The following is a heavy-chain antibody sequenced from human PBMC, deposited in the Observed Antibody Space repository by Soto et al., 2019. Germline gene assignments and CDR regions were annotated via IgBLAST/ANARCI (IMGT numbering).Heavy chain of an antibody. J-gene: IGHJ3*02. D-gene: IGHD2-2*01. Sequence: QVQLQESGPGLVKPSQTLSLTCTVSGGSISSGGYYWSWIRQHPGKGPEWIGYIYYSGSTYYNPSLKSRVTISVDTSKNQFSLKLSSVTAADTAVYYCARDVDLGRSTSPSDAFDIWAKGQWSPSLQ. V-gene: IGHV4-31*03. CDR2: IYYSGST. CDR3: ARDVDLGRSTSPSDAFDI. CDR1: GGSISSGGYY.